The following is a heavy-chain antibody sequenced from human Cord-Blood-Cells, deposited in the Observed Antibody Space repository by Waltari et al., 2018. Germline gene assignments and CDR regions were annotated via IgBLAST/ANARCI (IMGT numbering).Heavy chain of an antibody. D-gene: IGHD3-22*01. V-gene: IGHV1-18*04. CDR2: ISAYNGNT. Sequence: QVQLVQSGAEAKKPGASVKVSCKESGYTFTSYGIRWVRQAPGQGLEWMGWISAYNGNTNNAQKFQGKVTMTTDTSTSTAYMELRSLRSDDTAVYYGARVRALYYYYSSGSPSILDYWGQGTLVTVSS. J-gene: IGHJ4*02. CDR1: GYTFTSYG. CDR3: ARVRALYYYYSSGSPSILDY.